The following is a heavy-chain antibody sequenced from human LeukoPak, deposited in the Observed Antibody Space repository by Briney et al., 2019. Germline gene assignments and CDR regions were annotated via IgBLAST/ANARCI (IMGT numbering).Heavy chain of an antibody. D-gene: IGHD6-19*01. V-gene: IGHV5-51*01. CDR1: GYSFTSYW. J-gene: IGHJ4*02. Sequence: GESLKISWKGSGYSFTSYWIAWGRQMPGKGLGWVGIIYPDDSDTRYSPSFKGQVTITADKSISTAYLQWSSLKASDNAMYYCARQRPSSGWPNDYWGQGTLVTVSS. CDR3: ARQRPSSGWPNDY. CDR2: IYPDDSDT.